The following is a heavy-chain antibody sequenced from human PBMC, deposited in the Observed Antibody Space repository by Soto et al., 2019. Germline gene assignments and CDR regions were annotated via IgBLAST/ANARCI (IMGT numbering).Heavy chain of an antibody. CDR3: ARVSTFDAFDI. D-gene: IGHD3-16*01. J-gene: IGHJ3*02. Sequence: PXAILSLTCTVSGGSISSGCYYWSWIRQHPGKGLEWIGYIYYSGSTYYNPSLKSRVTISVDTSKNQFSLKLSSVTAADTAVYYCARVSTFDAFDIWGQGTMVTVSS. CDR2: IYYSGST. V-gene: IGHV4-31*03. CDR1: GGSISSGCYY.